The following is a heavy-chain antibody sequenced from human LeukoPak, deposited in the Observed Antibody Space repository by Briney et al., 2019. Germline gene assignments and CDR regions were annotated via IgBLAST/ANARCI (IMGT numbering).Heavy chain of an antibody. V-gene: IGHV3-23*01. CDR2: ISGGGGST. Sequence: GGSLRLSCATSGFTFRSHAMHWVRQAPGKGLEWVSTISGGGGSTYYADSVKGRFTISRDNSKNTLYLQVNSLRAEDTAVYYCAKDKLVYGDYYYYYGMDVWGQGTTVTVSS. J-gene: IGHJ6*02. CDR3: AKDKLVYGDYYYYYGMDV. CDR1: GFTFRSHA. D-gene: IGHD4-17*01.